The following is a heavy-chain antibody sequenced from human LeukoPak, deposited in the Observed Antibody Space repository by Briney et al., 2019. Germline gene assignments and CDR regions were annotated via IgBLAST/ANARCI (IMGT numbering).Heavy chain of an antibody. CDR2: IKQDGSEK. D-gene: IGHD3-16*02. CDR1: GFTFSSYW. CDR3: ARDANYDYVWGSYPVY. V-gene: IGHV3-7*01. Sequence: GGSLRLSCAAYGFTFSSYWMSWVRQGPGKGLEWVANIKQDGSEKYYVDSVKGRFTISRDNAKNSLYLQMNSLRAEDTAVYYCARDANYDYVWGSYPVYWGQGTLVTVSS. J-gene: IGHJ4*02.